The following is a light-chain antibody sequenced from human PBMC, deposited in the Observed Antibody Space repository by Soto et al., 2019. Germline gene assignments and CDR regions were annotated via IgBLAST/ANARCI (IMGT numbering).Light chain of an antibody. CDR3: QQYDDWPPIT. V-gene: IGKV3-15*01. J-gene: IGKJ5*01. CDR2: GAS. CDR1: QSIGSN. Sequence: EIVMTQSPATLSVSPGARATLSRRASQSIGSNVAWYQQRPGQVPRLLIYGASTRATGIPDRFSASGSGTEFTLTITGLQSEDSAIYHCQQYDDWPPITFGQGTRLEIK.